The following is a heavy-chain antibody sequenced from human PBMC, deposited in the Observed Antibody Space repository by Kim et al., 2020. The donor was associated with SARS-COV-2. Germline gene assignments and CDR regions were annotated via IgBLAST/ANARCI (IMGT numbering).Heavy chain of an antibody. V-gene: IGHV4-39*01. CDR3: ARQARRGHIVARHDWFDP. CDR1: GGSISSSSYY. CDR2: TYYSGST. D-gene: IGHD2-15*01. Sequence: SETLSLTCTVSGGSISSSSYYWGWIRQPPGKGLEWIGSTYYSGSTYYNPSLKSRVTISVDTSKNQFSLKLSSVTAADTAVYYCARQARRGHIVARHDWFDPWGQGTLVTVSS. J-gene: IGHJ5*02.